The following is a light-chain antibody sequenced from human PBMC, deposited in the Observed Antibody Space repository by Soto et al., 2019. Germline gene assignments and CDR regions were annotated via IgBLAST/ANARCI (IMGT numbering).Light chain of an antibody. CDR2: DAS. CDR1: QDISNY. CDR3: QQYDNLPPL. J-gene: IGKJ2*01. V-gene: IGKV1-33*01. Sequence: DIQMTQSPSSLSASVGDRVTITCQASQDISNYLTWYQQKPGKAPKLLIYDASNLETGVPSRFSGSGSGTAFTFTISSLQPEDIATYYCQQYDNLPPLFGQGTKLEIK.